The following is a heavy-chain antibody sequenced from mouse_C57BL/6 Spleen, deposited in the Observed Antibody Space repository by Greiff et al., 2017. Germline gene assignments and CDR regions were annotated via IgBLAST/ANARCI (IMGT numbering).Heavy chain of an antibody. J-gene: IGHJ1*03. CDR1: GYTFTSYW. D-gene: IGHD1-1*01. CDR3: ARNKDYYGSRGYFDV. Sequence: QVQLQQPGAELVMPGASVKLSCKASGYTFTSYWMHWVKQRPGQGLEWIGEIDPSDSYTNYNQKFKGKSTLTVDKSSSTAYMQLSSLTSEDSAVYYCARNKDYYGSRGYFDVWGTGTTVTVSS. V-gene: IGHV1-69*01. CDR2: IDPSDSYT.